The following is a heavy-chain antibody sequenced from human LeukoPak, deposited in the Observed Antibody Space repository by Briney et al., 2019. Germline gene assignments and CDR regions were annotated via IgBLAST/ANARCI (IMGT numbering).Heavy chain of an antibody. D-gene: IGHD6-13*01. Sequence: GGSLRLSCAASGFTFSSYAMHWVRQAPGKGLEWVAVISYDGSNKYYADSVKGRFTISRDNSKNTLYLQMNSLRAEDTAVYYSARDSFSSWYSYYYGMDVWGQGTTVTVSS. CDR1: GFTFSSYA. V-gene: IGHV3-30-3*01. CDR2: ISYDGSNK. CDR3: ARDSFSSWYSYYYGMDV. J-gene: IGHJ6*02.